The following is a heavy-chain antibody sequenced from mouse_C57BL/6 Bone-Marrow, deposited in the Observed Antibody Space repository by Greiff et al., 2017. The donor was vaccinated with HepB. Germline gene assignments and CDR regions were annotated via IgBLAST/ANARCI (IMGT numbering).Heavy chain of an antibody. D-gene: IGHD1-1*02. V-gene: IGHV1-54*01. CDR1: GYAFTNYL. J-gene: IGHJ3*01. CDR2: INPGSGGT. Sequence: VQLQQSGAELVRPGTSVKVSCKASGYAFTNYLIEWVKQRPGQGLEWIGVINPGSGGTNYNEKFKGKATLTADKSSSTAYMQLSSLTSEDSAVYFCARYGPRRGFAYWGQGTLVTVSA. CDR3: ARYGPRRGFAY.